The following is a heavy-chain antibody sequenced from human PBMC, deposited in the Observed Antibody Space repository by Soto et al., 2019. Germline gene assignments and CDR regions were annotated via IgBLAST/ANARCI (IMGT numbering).Heavy chain of an antibody. CDR2: IYYSGST. Sequence: PSETLSLTCTVSCGSXSSSSYYWGWIRQPPGKGLEWIGSIYYSGSTYYNPSLKSRVTISVDTSKNQFSLKLSSVTAADTAVYYCASGGVLEWLPLDYWGQGTLVTVSS. D-gene: IGHD3-3*01. V-gene: IGHV4-39*01. CDR3: ASGGVLEWLPLDY. CDR1: CGSXSSSSYY. J-gene: IGHJ4*02.